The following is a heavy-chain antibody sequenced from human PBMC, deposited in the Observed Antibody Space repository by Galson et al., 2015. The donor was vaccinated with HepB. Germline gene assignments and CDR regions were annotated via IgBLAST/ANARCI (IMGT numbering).Heavy chain of an antibody. Sequence: SLRLSCAASGFTFSSYAMHWVRQAPGKGLEYVSAISSNGGSTYYADSVKGRFTISRDNSKNTLYLQMNSLRAEDTAVYYCAREGSSGAFDIWGQGTTVTVSS. CDR3: AREGSSGAFDI. V-gene: IGHV3-64*04. CDR1: GFTFSSYA. J-gene: IGHJ3*02. CDR2: ISSNGGST. D-gene: IGHD6-6*01.